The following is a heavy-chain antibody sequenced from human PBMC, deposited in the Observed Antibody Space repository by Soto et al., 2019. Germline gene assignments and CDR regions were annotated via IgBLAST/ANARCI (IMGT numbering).Heavy chain of an antibody. D-gene: IGHD2-2*01. CDR2: ISYSGSA. J-gene: IGHJ5*02. Sequence: QVQLQESGPELVKPSQTLSLTCSVSGGSINSGNYYWSWIRQHPGKGLEWIGYISYSGSAHYNPSLRSRVIISVDTARNQISLQLSSVTAADTAVYYCARRRCTTTTCFDPWGQGTLVTVSS. V-gene: IGHV4-31*03. CDR1: GGSINSGNYY. CDR3: ARRRCTTTTCFDP.